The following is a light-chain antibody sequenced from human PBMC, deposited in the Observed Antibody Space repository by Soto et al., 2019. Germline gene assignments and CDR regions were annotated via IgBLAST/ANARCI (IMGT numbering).Light chain of an antibody. CDR3: SSYTSSTTLV. CDR1: SSDVGGYNY. V-gene: IGLV2-14*01. J-gene: IGLJ2*01. Sequence: QSVLTQPASVSGSPGQSIAISCTGTSSDVGGYNYVSWYQQHPGKAPKLMIYEVINRPSGVSNRFSGSKSGNTASLTISGLQAEDEADYYCSSYTSSTTLVFGGGTKLTV. CDR2: EVI.